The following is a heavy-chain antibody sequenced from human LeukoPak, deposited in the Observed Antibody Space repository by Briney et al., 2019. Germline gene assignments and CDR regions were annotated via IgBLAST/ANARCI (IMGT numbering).Heavy chain of an antibody. J-gene: IGHJ4*02. CDR1: GDSISSYY. Sequence: KPAETLSLTCTVSGDSISSYYWSWVRQPPGTGLEWVGYIYYSGSTNYNPSLKSQVTISVDTSKNQFSLKLSSVTAADTAVYYCARGGAAAMDYWGQGTLVTVSS. CDR2: IYYSGST. V-gene: IGHV4-59*01. CDR3: ARGGAAAMDY. D-gene: IGHD6-13*01.